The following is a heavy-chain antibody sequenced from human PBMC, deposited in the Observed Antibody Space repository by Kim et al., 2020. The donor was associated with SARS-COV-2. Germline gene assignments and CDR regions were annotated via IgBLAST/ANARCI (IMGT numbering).Heavy chain of an antibody. Sequence: SETLSLICTVSGDSIISSNYYWGWIRQPPGKGLEWIGTIYYSGSTYYNPSLKSRVTMSVDTSKNQFSLKLSSVTAADTAVYFCARDYTFNPNFDLWGQGT. V-gene: IGHV4-39*07. CDR2: IYYSGST. CDR1: GDSIISSNYY. CDR3: ARDYTFNPNFDL. J-gene: IGHJ4*02.